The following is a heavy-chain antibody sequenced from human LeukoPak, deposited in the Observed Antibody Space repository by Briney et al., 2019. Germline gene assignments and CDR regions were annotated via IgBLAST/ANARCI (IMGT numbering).Heavy chain of an antibody. Sequence: GGSLRLSCAASGFTFNTYAMSWVRQAPGKGLEWVSGINGSGGSTYYAGSVKGRFTISRDNSKNTLYLQMNSLRAEDTAVYYCAKEDDYFGKAYGMDVWGQGTTVTVSS. D-gene: IGHD5-12*01. CDR3: AKEDDYFGKAYGMDV. CDR2: INGSGGST. V-gene: IGHV3-23*01. J-gene: IGHJ6*02. CDR1: GFTFNTYA.